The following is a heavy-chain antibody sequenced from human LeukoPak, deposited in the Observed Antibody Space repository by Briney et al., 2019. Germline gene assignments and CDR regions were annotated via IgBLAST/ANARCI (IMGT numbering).Heavy chain of an antibody. V-gene: IGHV1-69*01. CDR2: IIPIFGPA. D-gene: IGHD6-19*01. CDR1: GGTFSSYA. J-gene: IGHJ4*02. CDR3: ARDRRTYSSGWYDY. Sequence: GASVKVSCKASGGTFSSYAISWVRQAPGQGLEWMGGIIPIFGPANYAQKFQGRVTITADESTSTAYMELSSLRSEDTAVYYCARDRRTYSSGWYDYWGQGTLVTVS.